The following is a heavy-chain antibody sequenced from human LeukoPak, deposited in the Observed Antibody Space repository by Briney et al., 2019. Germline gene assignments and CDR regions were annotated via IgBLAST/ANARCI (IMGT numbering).Heavy chain of an antibody. D-gene: IGHD5-18*01. CDR1: GGSISSYY. V-gene: IGHV4-59*12. Sequence: SETLSLTCTVSGGSISSYYWSWIRQPPGKGLEWIGYIYYSGSTNYNPSLKSRVTISVDTSKDQFSLKLSSVTAADTAVYYCARGREQLWFDYWGQGTLVTVSS. J-gene: IGHJ4*02. CDR2: IYYSGST. CDR3: ARGREQLWFDY.